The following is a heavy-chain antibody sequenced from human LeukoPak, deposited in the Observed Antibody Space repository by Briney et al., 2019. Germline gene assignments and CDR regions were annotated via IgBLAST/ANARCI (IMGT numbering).Heavy chain of an antibody. CDR3: ARELIYPNWFDP. V-gene: IGHV3-74*01. CDR2: INSDGSST. D-gene: IGHD3-3*01. J-gene: IGHJ5*02. CDR1: GFTFSSYE. Sequence: GGSLRLSCAASGFTFSSYEMSWVRQAPGKGLVWVSRINSDGSSTSYADSVKGRFTISRDNAKNTLYLQMNSLRAEDTAVYYCARELIYPNWFDPWGQGTLVTVSS.